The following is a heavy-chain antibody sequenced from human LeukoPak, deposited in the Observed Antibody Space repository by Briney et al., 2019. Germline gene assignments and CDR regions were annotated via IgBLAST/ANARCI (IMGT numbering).Heavy chain of an antibody. CDR3: ARGRHYYDSKRYYFDY. CDR1: GGSFSGYY. CDR2: INHSGST. D-gene: IGHD3-22*01. Sequence: SETLPLTCAVYGGSFSGYYWSWIRQPPGKGLEWIGEINHSGSTNYNPSLKSRVTISVDTSKNQFSLKLSSVTAADTAVYYCARGRHYYDSKRYYFDYWGQGTLVTVSS. J-gene: IGHJ4*02. V-gene: IGHV4-34*01.